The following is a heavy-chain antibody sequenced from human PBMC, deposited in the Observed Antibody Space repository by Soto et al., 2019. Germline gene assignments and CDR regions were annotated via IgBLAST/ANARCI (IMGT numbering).Heavy chain of an antibody. CDR3: ARGYCSGGSCYYNWFDS. D-gene: IGHD2-15*01. Sequence: ASVKVSCKASGYTFTSYGVSWVRQAPGQGLEWMGWISAYNGNTNYAQKLQGRVTMTTDTSTSTAYMELRSLRSDDTAVYYCARGYCSGGSCYYNWFDSRGLRTLVTVSS. CDR1: GYTFTSYG. J-gene: IGHJ5*01. CDR2: ISAYNGNT. V-gene: IGHV1-18*01.